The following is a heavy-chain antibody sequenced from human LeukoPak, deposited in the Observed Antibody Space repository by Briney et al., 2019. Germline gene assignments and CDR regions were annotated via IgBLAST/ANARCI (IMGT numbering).Heavy chain of an antibody. V-gene: IGHV4-59*01. CDR1: VGSITAYY. CDR3: AKHTYIKSVAPFDY. D-gene: IGHD4-23*01. J-gene: IGHJ4*02. CDR2: IYHSGST. Sequence: SETLSLTCTASVGSITAYYWSWIRQPPGKGLEWIGYIYHSGSTNYNPSLEGRVTLSLDTSKKQFSLKLTSVTAADTAVYYGAKHTYIKSVAPFDYWGQGTLVTVSS.